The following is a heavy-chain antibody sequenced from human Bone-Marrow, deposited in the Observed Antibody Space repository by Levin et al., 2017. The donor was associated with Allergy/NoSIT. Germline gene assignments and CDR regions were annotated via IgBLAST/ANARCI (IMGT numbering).Heavy chain of an antibody. Sequence: GGSLRLSCAASGFTFSSYSMNWVRQAPGKGLEWVSSISSSSSYIYYADSVKGRFTISRDNAKNSLYLQMNSLRAEDTAVYYCARDDSSGLISICWGQGTLVTVSS. CDR3: ARDDSSGLISIC. CDR2: ISSSSSYI. CDR1: GFTFSSYS. D-gene: IGHD3-22*01. J-gene: IGHJ4*02. V-gene: IGHV3-21*01.